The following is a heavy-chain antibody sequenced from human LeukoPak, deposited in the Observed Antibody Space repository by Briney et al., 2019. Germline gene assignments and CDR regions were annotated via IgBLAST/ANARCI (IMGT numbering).Heavy chain of an antibody. Sequence: ASVKVSCKASGYTFTGYYMHWVRQAPGQGLEWMGWINPNSGGTNYAQKFQGRVTMTRDTSISTAYMELSRLRSDDTAVYYCARGPTYYYGSGSSDYWGQGTLVTVSS. D-gene: IGHD3-10*01. V-gene: IGHV1-2*02. CDR2: INPNSGGT. J-gene: IGHJ4*02. CDR1: GYTFTGYY. CDR3: ARGPTYYYGSGSSDY.